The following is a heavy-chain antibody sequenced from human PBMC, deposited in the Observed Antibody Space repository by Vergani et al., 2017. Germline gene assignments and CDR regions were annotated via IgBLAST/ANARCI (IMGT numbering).Heavy chain of an antibody. CDR3: ARVRLQPYYDFWSGYSNDAFDI. CDR2: IYYSGST. Sequence: QVQLQESGPGLVKPSETLSLTCTVSGGSISSYYWSWIRQPPGKGLEWIGYIYYSGSTNYNPSLKSRVTISVDTSKNQFSLKLSSVTAADTAVYYCARVRLQPYYDFWSGYSNDAFDIWGQGTMVTVSS. J-gene: IGHJ3*02. D-gene: IGHD3-3*01. V-gene: IGHV4-59*01. CDR1: GGSISSYY.